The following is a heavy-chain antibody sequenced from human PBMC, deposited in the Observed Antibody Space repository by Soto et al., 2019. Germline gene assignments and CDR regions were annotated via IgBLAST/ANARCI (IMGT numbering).Heavy chain of an antibody. Sequence: QVQLVQSGAEVKRPGASVKVSCKASGYRFSSFGIIWVRQAPGQGLEWMGWISAYSGNTNYAQRFQGRVTMTTDTSTSSAYMELRSLRSDDTDVYYCARPLDYYYYSMDAWGQGTTVTVSS. V-gene: IGHV1-18*01. J-gene: IGHJ6*02. CDR3: ARPLDYYYYSMDA. CDR2: ISAYSGNT. CDR1: GYRFSSFG.